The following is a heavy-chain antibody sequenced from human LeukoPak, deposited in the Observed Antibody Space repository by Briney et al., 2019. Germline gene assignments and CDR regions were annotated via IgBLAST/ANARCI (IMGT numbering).Heavy chain of an antibody. CDR3: AKAAYSGSRAGFDY. CDR1: GFTFSSYG. J-gene: IGHJ4*02. V-gene: IGHV3-23*01. D-gene: IGHD1-26*01. CDR2: ISGSGSST. Sequence: PGGSLRLSCAASGFTFSSYGMSWARQAPGKGLEWVSAISGSGSSTYYADSVKGRFTISRDNSKNTLYLQMSSLRAEDTAVYYCAKAAYSGSRAGFDYWGQGTLVTVSS.